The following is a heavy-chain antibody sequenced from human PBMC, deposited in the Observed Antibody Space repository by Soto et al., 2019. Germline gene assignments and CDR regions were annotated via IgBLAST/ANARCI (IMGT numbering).Heavy chain of an antibody. Sequence: QVQLVQSGAEVKKPGASVKVSCKASGYTFTDYYMHWVRQAPGQGLEWMGWINPNSGRTNYAQNFQVWVTMTRDTSISTAYMELSRLRSDDTAMYYCARAGKNSGSWDPEYFASWGKGTLVTVSS. CDR1: GYTFTDYY. CDR2: INPNSGRT. V-gene: IGHV1-2*04. D-gene: IGHD6-13*01. CDR3: ARAGKNSGSWDPEYFAS. J-gene: IGHJ4*02.